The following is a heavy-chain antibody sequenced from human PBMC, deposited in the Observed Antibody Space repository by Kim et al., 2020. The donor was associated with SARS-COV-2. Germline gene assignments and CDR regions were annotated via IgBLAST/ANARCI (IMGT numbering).Heavy chain of an antibody. Sequence: SETLSLTCAVYGGSFSGYYWSWIRQPPGKGLEWIGEIDHSGSTNYNPSLKSRVSISVDTSKNQFSLKLSSVTAADTAVYYCARGPGGDGYAFDIWGQGT. D-gene: IGHD5-12*01. CDR2: IDHSGST. J-gene: IGHJ3*02. V-gene: IGHV4-34*01. CDR3: ARGPGGDGYAFDI. CDR1: GGSFSGYY.